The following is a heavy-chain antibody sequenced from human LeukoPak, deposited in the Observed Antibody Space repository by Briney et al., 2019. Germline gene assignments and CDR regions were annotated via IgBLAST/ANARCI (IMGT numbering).Heavy chain of an antibody. V-gene: IGHV4-39*07. Sequence: PSETLSLTCTVSGGSISSSSYYWGRIRQPPGKGLEWIGSIYYSGSTYYNPSLKSRVTISVDTSKNQFSLKLSSVTAADTAVYYCASGADVEMATITAGYFDYWGQGTLVAVSS. CDR3: ASGADVEMATITAGYFDY. CDR2: IYYSGST. CDR1: GGSISSSSYY. D-gene: IGHD5-24*01. J-gene: IGHJ4*02.